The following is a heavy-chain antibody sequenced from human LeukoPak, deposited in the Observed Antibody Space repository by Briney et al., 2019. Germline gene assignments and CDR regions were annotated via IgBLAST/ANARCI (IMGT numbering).Heavy chain of an antibody. CDR2: ISGSGGST. J-gene: IGHJ5*02. D-gene: IGHD3-10*01. V-gene: IGHV3-23*01. Sequence: GGSLRLSCAASGFTFSSYAMSWVRQAPGKGLEWVSAISGSGGSTYYADSVKGRFTISRDNAKNSLYLQMNSLRAEDTAVYYCARGMVRGAKRFDPWGQGTLVTVSS. CDR3: ARGMVRGAKRFDP. CDR1: GFTFSSYA.